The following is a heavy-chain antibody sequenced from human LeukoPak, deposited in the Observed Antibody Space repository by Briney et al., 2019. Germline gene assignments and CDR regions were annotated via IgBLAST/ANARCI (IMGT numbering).Heavy chain of an antibody. V-gene: IGHV4-59*11. CDR3: VRRGDGYPYYFDY. CDR1: GGSISNHY. CDR2: IHYGGNT. D-gene: IGHD5-24*01. Sequence: PSETLSLTCTVSGGSISNHYWSWIRQPSGKGLEWIGYIHYGGNTDYNPSLKGRLTISVDTSKNQFSLKLSSVTAADTAVYYCVRRGDGYPYYFDYGGEGTLVTVSS. J-gene: IGHJ4*02.